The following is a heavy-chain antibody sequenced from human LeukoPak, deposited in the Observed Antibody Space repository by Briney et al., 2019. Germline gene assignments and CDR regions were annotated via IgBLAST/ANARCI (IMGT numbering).Heavy chain of an antibody. D-gene: IGHD3-22*01. J-gene: IGHJ5*02. CDR1: GGSISSYY. Sequence: SETLSLTCTVSGGSISSYYWSWIRQPPGKGLEWIGYIYYSGSTNYNPSLKSRVTISVDTSKNQFSLKLSSVTAADTAVYYCARGKGTTCYYDSSGYPQYNWFDPWGQGTLVTVSS. V-gene: IGHV4-59*01. CDR2: IYYSGST. CDR3: ARGKGTTCYYDSSGYPQYNWFDP.